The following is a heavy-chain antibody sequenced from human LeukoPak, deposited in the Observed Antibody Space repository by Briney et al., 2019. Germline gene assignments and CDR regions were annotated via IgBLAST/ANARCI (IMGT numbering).Heavy chain of an antibody. J-gene: IGHJ4*02. CDR3: ARDGSGDFWSGYYGGGLDY. Sequence: ASVTVSCKASGYTFTSNGISWVRQAPGQGLEWMGWISAYNGNTNYAQKLQGRVTMTTYTSTSTAYMELRILRSDDTAVYYCARDGSGDFWSGYYGGGLDYWGQGTLVTVSS. V-gene: IGHV1-18*01. CDR1: GYTFTSNG. D-gene: IGHD3-3*01. CDR2: ISAYNGNT.